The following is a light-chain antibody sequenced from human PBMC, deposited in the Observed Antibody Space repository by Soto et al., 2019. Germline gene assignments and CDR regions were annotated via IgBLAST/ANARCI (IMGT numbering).Light chain of an antibody. J-gene: IGLJ1*01. CDR2: DVT. CDR3: NSYTSASTYV. CDR1: GSDIGSYNY. V-gene: IGLV2-14*03. Sequence: QSVLTQPASVSGSPGQSITISCTGTGSDIGSYNYVSWYQRHPGKVPKFIIYDVTNRPSGVSDRFSGPKSGNTASLTISGLQAEDEADYYCNSYTSASTYVFGTGTKVTVL.